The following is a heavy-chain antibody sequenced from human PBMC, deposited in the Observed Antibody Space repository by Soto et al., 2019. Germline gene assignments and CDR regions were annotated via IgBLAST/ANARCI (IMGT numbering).Heavy chain of an antibody. Sequence: QITLKESGPTLVKPTQTLTLTCTFSGFSFGVSGVGVGWIRQPPGRALEWLGLVFWNDDKRYSPSLESRVTLTNDTSNNHVVPTVTNLDPGDTGTYYCARAYTYDFDHWGQGTLVTVSS. D-gene: IGHD2-21*01. CDR2: VFWNDDK. J-gene: IGHJ4*02. CDR1: GFSFGVSGVG. V-gene: IGHV2-5*01. CDR3: ARAYTYDFDH.